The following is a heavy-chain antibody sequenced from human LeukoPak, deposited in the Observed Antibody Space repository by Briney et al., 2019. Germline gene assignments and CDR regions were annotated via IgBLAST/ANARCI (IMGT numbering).Heavy chain of an antibody. CDR1: GYTFTSYG. V-gene: IGHV1-18*01. CDR3: ARDLRPQATGYVTYYYYYYMDV. J-gene: IGHJ6*03. Sequence: ASVKVSCKASGYTFTSYGISWVRQAPGQGLEWMGWISAYNGNTNYAQKLQGRVTMTTDTSTSTAYMELRSLRSDDTAVYYCARDLRPQATGYVTYYYYYYMDVWGKGTTVTVSS. CDR2: ISAYNGNT. D-gene: IGHD5-12*01.